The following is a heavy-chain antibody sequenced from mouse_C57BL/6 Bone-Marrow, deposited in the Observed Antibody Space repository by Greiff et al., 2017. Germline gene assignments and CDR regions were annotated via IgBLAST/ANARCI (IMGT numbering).Heavy chain of an antibody. D-gene: IGHD1-2*01. CDR2: INPSNGGP. CDR3: AREEDHYGWFAY. Sequence: QVQLQQPGTELVKPGASVKLSCKASGYTFTSYWMHWVKQRPGQGLEWIGNINPSNGGPNYNEKLKSKATMTVDKSSSTAYMQLSSLTSEDSAVYYCAREEDHYGWFAYWGQGTLVTVAA. CDR1: GYTFTSYW. J-gene: IGHJ3*01. V-gene: IGHV1-53*01.